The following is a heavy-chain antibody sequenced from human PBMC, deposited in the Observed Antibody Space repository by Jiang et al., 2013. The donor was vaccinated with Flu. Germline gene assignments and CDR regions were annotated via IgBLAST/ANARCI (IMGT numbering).Heavy chain of an antibody. Sequence: ASGFTFSSYAMSWVRQAPGKGLEWVSAISGSGGSTYYADSVKGRFTISRDNSKNTLYLQMNSLRAEDTAVYYCAKLGYSNYFYFDYWGQGTLVTVSS. CDR3: AKLGYSNYFYFDY. D-gene: IGHD4-11*01. CDR1: GFTFSSYA. V-gene: IGHV3-23*01. J-gene: IGHJ4*02. CDR2: ISGSGGST.